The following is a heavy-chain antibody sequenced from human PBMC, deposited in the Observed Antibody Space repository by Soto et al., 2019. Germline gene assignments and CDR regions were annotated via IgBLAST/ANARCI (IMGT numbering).Heavy chain of an antibody. V-gene: IGHV3-33*01. CDR1: GFTFSSYG. CDR2: IWYDGSNK. CDR3: ARSGRAVADYYYYYGMDV. J-gene: IGHJ6*02. Sequence: GGSLRLSCAASGFTFSSYGMHWVRQAPGKGLEWVAVIWYDGSNKYYADSVKGRFTISRDNSKNTLYLQMNSLRAEDTAVYYCARSGRAVADYYYYYGMDVWGQGT. D-gene: IGHD6-19*01.